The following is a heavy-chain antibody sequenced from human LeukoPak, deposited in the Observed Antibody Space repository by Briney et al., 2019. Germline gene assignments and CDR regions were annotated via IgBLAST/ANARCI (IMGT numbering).Heavy chain of an antibody. Sequence: PSETLSLTCTVSGGSISSSNYYWSWIRQPPGKGLEWIGEINHSGSTNYNPSLKSRVTISVDTSKNQFSLKLSSVTAADTAVYYCARVYYYYMDVWGKGTTVTVSS. CDR3: ARVYYYYMDV. V-gene: IGHV4-39*07. J-gene: IGHJ6*03. CDR2: INHSGST. CDR1: GGSISSSNYY.